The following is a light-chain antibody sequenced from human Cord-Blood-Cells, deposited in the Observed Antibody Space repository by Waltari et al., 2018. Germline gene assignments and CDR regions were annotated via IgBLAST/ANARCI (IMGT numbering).Light chain of an antibody. CDR1: SSNIGSNT. J-gene: IGLJ2*01. CDR2: SNK. Sequence: QSVLTQPPSASGTPGQRVTISCSGSSSNIGSNTVNWYQQLSGTAPKLLIYSNKRRPSGVPDRFSGSKSGTSAALAISGLQSEDEADYYCAAWDDSLNGLVFGGGTKLTVL. V-gene: IGLV1-44*01. CDR3: AAWDDSLNGLV.